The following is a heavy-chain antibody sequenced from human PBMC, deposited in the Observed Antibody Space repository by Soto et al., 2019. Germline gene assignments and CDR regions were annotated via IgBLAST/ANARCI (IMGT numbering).Heavy chain of an antibody. D-gene: IGHD6-13*01. V-gene: IGHV3-23*01. Sequence: GGSLRLSCAASGFTFSSYAMSWVRQAPGKGLEWVSAISGSGGSTYYADSVKGRFTISRDNSKNTLYLQMNSLRAEDTAVYYCAKRRSSSWYRAGDFDYWGQGTLVTVSS. CDR3: AKRRSSSWYRAGDFDY. CDR1: GFTFSSYA. CDR2: ISGSGGST. J-gene: IGHJ4*02.